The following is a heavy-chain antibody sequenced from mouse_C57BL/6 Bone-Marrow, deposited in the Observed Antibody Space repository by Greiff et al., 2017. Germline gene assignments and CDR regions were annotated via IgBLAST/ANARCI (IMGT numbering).Heavy chain of an antibody. J-gene: IGHJ2*01. CDR3: ARRGGIYYYGKGFDY. D-gene: IGHD1-1*01. V-gene: IGHV1-64*01. Sequence: QVQLQQPGAELVKPGASVKLSCKASGYTFTSYWMHWVKQRPGQGLEWIGMIHPNSGSTNYNETFKSKATLTVDKSSSTAYMQLSSLTSEDSAVYYCARRGGIYYYGKGFDYWGQGTTLTVSA. CDR1: GYTFTSYW. CDR2: IHPNSGST.